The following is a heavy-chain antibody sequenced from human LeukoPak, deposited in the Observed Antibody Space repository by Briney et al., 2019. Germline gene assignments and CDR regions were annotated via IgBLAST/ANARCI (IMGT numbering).Heavy chain of an antibody. CDR2: IIPSLGIA. V-gene: IGHV1-69*04. CDR3: ARDRCSGGSCYGVYYYGMDV. J-gene: IGHJ6*02. Sequence: SVKVSCKASGGTFSSYSISWVRQAPGQGLEWMGRIIPSLGIANYAQKFQGRVTITADKSTSTAYMELSSLRSEDTAVYYCARDRCSGGSCYGVYYYGMDVWGQGTTVTVSS. D-gene: IGHD2-15*01. CDR1: GGTFSSYS.